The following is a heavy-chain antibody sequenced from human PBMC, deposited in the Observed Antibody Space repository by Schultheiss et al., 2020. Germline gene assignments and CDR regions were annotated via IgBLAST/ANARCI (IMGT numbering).Heavy chain of an antibody. V-gene: IGHV1-58*01. D-gene: IGHD3-16*02. J-gene: IGHJ5*02. Sequence: SVKVSCKASGFTFTSSAVQWVRQARGQRLEWIGWIVVGSGNTNYAQKFQERVTITRDMSTSTAYMELSSLRSEDTAVYYCAEDPVRSYRFNWFDPWGQGTLVNVSS. CDR3: AEDPVRSYRFNWFDP. CDR1: GFTFTSSA. CDR2: IVVGSGNT.